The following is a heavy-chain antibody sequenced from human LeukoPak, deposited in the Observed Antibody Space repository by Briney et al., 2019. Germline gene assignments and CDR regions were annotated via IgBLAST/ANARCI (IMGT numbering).Heavy chain of an antibody. CDR2: ISGSGGST. CDR3: AKAYDSSGYYPAWGY. Sequence: GGSLRLSCASSGFTFSSYAMSWVRQAPGKGLEWVSAISGSGGSTYYADSVKGRFTISRDNSKNTLYLQMNSLRAEDTAVYYCAKAYDSSGYYPAWGYWGQGTLVTVSS. V-gene: IGHV3-23*01. CDR1: GFTFSSYA. D-gene: IGHD3-22*01. J-gene: IGHJ4*02.